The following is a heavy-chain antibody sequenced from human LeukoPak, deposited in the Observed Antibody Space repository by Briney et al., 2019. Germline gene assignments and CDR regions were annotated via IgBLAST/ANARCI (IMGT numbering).Heavy chain of an antibody. CDR3: ASTRVCGGILLRPDCLYFED. Sequence: GGSLRLSCAASGFTFSGYLIHWVRQAPGKGLEWVAVISYDGSNKYYADSVKGRFTISRDNSKNTLYLQMNSLRAEDTAIYYCASTRVCGGILLRPDCLYFEDWGQGALVTVSS. D-gene: IGHD3-16*01. V-gene: IGHV3-30-3*01. J-gene: IGHJ4*02. CDR2: ISYDGSNK. CDR1: GFTFSGYL.